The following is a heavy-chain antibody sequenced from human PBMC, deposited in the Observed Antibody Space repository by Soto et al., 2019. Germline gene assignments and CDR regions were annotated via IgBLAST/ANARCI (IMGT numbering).Heavy chain of an antibody. CDR3: TTGSVEGF. Sequence: EVQLVDSGGGLVKPGGSLRLSCAASGFSVTNAWMNWVRQAQGKGLEWVGRVYTSAEGGATNYAAPVKGRFTISRDDSKNTVYLQMNSLMTEDTAVYYCTTGSVEGFWGQGTTVTVTS. V-gene: IGHV3-15*07. D-gene: IGHD2-15*01. J-gene: IGHJ6*02. CDR2: VYTSAEGGAT. CDR1: GFSVTNAW.